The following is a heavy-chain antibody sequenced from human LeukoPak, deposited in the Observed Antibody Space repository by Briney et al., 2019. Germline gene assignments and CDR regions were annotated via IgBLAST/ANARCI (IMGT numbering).Heavy chain of an antibody. V-gene: IGHV3-21*01. D-gene: IGHD2-8*01. CDR1: GFTFSSYS. Sequence: GGSLRLSCAASGFTFSSYSMNWVRQAPGKGLEWVSSISSSSSYIYYADSVKGRFTISRDNAKNSLYLQMNSLRAEDTAVYYCARGGEPGYCTNGVCYNFFDYWGQGTLVTVSS. CDR2: ISSSSSYI. J-gene: IGHJ4*02. CDR3: ARGGEPGYCTNGVCYNFFDY.